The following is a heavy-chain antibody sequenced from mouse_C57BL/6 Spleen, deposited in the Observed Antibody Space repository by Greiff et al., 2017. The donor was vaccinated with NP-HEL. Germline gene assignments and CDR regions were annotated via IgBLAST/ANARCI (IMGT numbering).Heavy chain of an antibody. CDR3: ARLYYGSFDY. J-gene: IGHJ2*01. Sequence: DVKLVESGGGLVKPGGSLKLSCAASGFTFSDYGMYWVRQAPEKGLEWVAYISSGSSTIYYADTVKGRFTISRDNAKNTLFLQMTSLRSEDTAMYYCARLYYGSFDYWGQGTTLTVSS. CDR2: ISSGSSTI. CDR1: GFTFSDYG. D-gene: IGHD1-1*01. V-gene: IGHV5-17*01.